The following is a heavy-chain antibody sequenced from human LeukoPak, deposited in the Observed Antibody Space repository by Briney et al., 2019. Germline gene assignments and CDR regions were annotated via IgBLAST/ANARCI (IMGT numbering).Heavy chain of an antibody. J-gene: IGHJ4*02. CDR1: GFTFSSYA. CDR2: ISYDGSNK. V-gene: IGHV3-30-3*01. D-gene: IGHD5-24*01. Sequence: GGSLRLSCAASGFTFSSYAMHWVRQAPGKGLEWVAVISYDGSNKYYADSVKGRFTISRDNSKNTLYLQMNSLRAEDTAVYYCARDFYGYNWVYYFDYWGQGTLVTVSS. CDR3: ARDFYGYNWVYYFDY.